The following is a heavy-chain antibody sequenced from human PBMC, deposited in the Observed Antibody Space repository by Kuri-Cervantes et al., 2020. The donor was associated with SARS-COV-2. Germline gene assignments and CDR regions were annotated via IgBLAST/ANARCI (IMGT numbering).Heavy chain of an antibody. CDR1: GFTFSSYS. CDR3: ARGGSTDYDFWSGYYRGWNWFDP. V-gene: IGHV3-21*01. D-gene: IGHD3-3*01. CDR2: ISSSSSYI. Sequence: GGSLRLSCAASGFTFSSYSMNWVRQAPGKGLEWVSSISSSSSYIYYADSVKGRLTISRDNAKNSLYLQMNSLRAEDTAVYYCARGGSTDYDFWSGYYRGWNWFDPWGQGTLVTVSS. J-gene: IGHJ5*02.